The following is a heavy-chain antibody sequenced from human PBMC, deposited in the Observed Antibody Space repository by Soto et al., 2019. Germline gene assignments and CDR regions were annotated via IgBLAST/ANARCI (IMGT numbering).Heavy chain of an antibody. CDR3: ARTLYGDNVDY. Sequence: QVQLVQSGAEVKKPGASVKVSCKASGYTFTSYDINWVRQATGQGLEWMGWMNPNRGNTGYAQKSPGRGTMPRNTSISTAYMELSSLRSEDTAVYYCARTLYGDNVDYWGQGTLVTVSS. CDR2: MNPNRGNT. CDR1: GYTFTSYD. D-gene: IGHD4-17*01. J-gene: IGHJ4*02. V-gene: IGHV1-8*01.